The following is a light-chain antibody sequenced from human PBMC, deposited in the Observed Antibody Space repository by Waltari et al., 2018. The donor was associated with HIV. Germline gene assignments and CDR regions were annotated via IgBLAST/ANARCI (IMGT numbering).Light chain of an antibody. CDR3: QSYDDSGVI. CDR1: GGNIAHNY. V-gene: IGLV6-57*02. CDR2: EDN. J-gene: IGLJ2*01. Sequence: NFMLTQPHSVSESPGKTIVISCSGSGGNIAHNYVQWYQQRPGSAPSTIIFEDNQRHTGAPDRFSASIDSSSNSASLTISGLRTEDEADYYCQSYDDSGVIFGGGTRLSVL.